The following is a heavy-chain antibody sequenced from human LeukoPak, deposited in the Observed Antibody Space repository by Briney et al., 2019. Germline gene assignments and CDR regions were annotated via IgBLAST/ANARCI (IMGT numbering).Heavy chain of an antibody. Sequence: ASVKVSCKASGYTFTSYGISWVRRAPGQGLEWMGWISAYNGNTNYAQKLQGRVTMTTDTSTSTAYMELRSLRSDDTAVYYCARDPMRTYSSGWYWYYWGQGTLVTVSS. J-gene: IGHJ4*02. CDR3: ARDPMRTYSSGWYWYY. V-gene: IGHV1-18*01. D-gene: IGHD6-19*01. CDR2: ISAYNGNT. CDR1: GYTFTSYG.